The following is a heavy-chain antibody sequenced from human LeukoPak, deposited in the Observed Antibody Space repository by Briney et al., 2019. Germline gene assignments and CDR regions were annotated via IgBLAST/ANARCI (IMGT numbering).Heavy chain of an antibody. V-gene: IGHV5-51*01. D-gene: IGHD3-22*01. J-gene: IGHJ4*02. CDR2: IYPGDSDT. CDR3: ARAYYYDSSGYLYYFDY. Sequence: GESLKISCKGSGYSFTSYWIGWVRQMPEKGLEWMGIIYPGDSDTRYSPSFQGQVTISADKSISTAYLQWSSLKASDTAMYYCARAYYYDSSGYLYYFDYWGQGTLVTVSS. CDR1: GYSFTSYW.